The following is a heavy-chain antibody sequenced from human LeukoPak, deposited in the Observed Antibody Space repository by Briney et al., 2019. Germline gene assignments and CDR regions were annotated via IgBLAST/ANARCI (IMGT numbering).Heavy chain of an antibody. CDR1: GFTFSNYW. CDR2: INSDGINT. CDR3: ARVTAVAGTSVGVDA. D-gene: IGHD6-19*01. Sequence: PGGSLGLSCAASGFTFSNYWMHWVRQAPGKGLVWVSRINSDGINTSYADSVKGRFTISRDNAKNTLNLQMNSLRAEDTAVYYCARVTAVAGTSVGVDAWGQGILVTVS. V-gene: IGHV3-74*01. J-gene: IGHJ4*02.